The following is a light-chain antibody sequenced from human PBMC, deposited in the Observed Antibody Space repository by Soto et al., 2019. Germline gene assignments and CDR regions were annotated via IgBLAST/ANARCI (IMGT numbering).Light chain of an antibody. Sequence: QAVVTQEPSLTVSPGGTVTLTCASSTGAVTSGYYPNWVQQKPGQTPRALIYSTDSKHSWTPARFSGSLLGGKAALTLSGAQPEDEAEYYCLLYFGGYVVFGGGTKLTVL. CDR2: STD. CDR3: LLYFGGYVV. CDR1: TGAVTSGYY. J-gene: IGLJ2*01. V-gene: IGLV7-43*01.